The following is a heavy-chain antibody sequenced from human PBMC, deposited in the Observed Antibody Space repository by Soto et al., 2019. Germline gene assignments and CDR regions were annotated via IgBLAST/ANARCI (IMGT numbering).Heavy chain of an antibody. CDR1: GFTFSGYG. CDR3: AKDTFYYDRSGYYTFDY. J-gene: IGHJ4*02. Sequence: QVQLVESGGGVVQPGGSLRLSCAASGFTFSGYGIHWVRRAPGKGLVWVAAISYDGSNEHYADSVKGRFTISRDNSKNTLYLQMNSLRAEDTAVYFCAKDTFYYDRSGYYTFDYRGQGTLVIVSS. V-gene: IGHV3-30*18. D-gene: IGHD3-22*01. CDR2: ISYDGSNE.